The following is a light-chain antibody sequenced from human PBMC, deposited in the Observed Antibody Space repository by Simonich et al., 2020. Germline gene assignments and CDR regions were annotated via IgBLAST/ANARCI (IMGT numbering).Light chain of an antibody. CDR2: DVS. CDR3: SSYTSSSTLGV. Sequence: QSALTQPASVSVSPGQSITISCTGTSSDVGGYNYVSWYQQHPGKAPKLMIYDVSKRHSGVSNRVSGSKSGNTASLTISGLQAEDEADYYCSSYTSSSTLGVFGGGTKLTVL. J-gene: IGLJ2*01. CDR1: SSDVGGYNY. V-gene: IGLV2-14*01.